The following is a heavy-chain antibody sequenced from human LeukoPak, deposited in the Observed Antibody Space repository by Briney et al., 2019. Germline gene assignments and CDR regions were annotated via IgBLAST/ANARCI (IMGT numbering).Heavy chain of an antibody. V-gene: IGHV4-34*01. CDR2: INYSGRT. D-gene: IGHD3-10*01. J-gene: IGHJ6*01. Sequence: SETLSLTCAVSGGSFSGYYWGWIRQPPGEGREWSGEINYSGRTNHNPSLQSRVTISVDTSKHQFSLKLSSVTAADTAVYYCARGLGSRVRGVIMSSQYYYYGMDVWGKGPRSPSPQ. CDR3: ARGLGSRVRGVIMSSQYYYYGMDV. CDR1: GGSFSGYY.